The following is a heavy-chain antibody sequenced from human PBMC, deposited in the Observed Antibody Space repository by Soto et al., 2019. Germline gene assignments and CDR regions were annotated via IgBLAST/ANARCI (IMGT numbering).Heavy chain of an antibody. J-gene: IGHJ6*02. Sequence: PGESLRISCKASGYSFSSYGISWVRQIPGKGLEWMARIDHSDSNTNYTPSLQGQVTISADKSNNTPYLQRSSLRAADTAMYYCERHTTESSSGCDDYNCYSMDVWGQGTMVTVSS. CDR1: GYSFSSYG. CDR3: ERHTTESSSGCDDYNCYSMDV. CDR2: IDHSDSNT. D-gene: IGHD6-19*01. V-gene: IGHV5-10-1*01.